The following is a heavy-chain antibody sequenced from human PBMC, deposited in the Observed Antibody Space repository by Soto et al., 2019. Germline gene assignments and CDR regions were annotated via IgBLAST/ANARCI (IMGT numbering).Heavy chain of an antibody. CDR3: ARSEAAGIL. CDR2: ISVYNGNT. CDR1: GDTFSNSV. J-gene: IGHJ4*02. D-gene: IGHD6-13*01. Sequence: SVKFSCKAYGDTFSNSVVTWVRQAPGQGLEWMGWISVYNGNTIYGQNLQGRVTMTTDTSATTAYLDLRSLRSDDTAVYYCARSEAAGILWGQGTLVTVSS. V-gene: IGHV1-18*01.